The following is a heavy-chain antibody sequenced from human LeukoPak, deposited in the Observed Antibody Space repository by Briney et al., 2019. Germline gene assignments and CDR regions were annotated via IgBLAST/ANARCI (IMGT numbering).Heavy chain of an antibody. CDR3: ARGSVPAAISGMDV. J-gene: IGHJ6*02. Sequence: TSETLSLTCAVSGGSISSSNWWSWVRQPPGKGLEWIGEIYHSGSTNYNPSLKSRVTISVDKSKNQFSLKLSSVTAADTAVYYCARGSVPAAISGMDVWGQGTTVTVSS. D-gene: IGHD2-2*02. V-gene: IGHV4-4*02. CDR2: IYHSGST. CDR1: GGSISSSNW.